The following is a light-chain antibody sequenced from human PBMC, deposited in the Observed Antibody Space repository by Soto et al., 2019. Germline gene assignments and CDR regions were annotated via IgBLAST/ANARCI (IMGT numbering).Light chain of an antibody. CDR2: EVI. Sequence: QSALTQPASVSGSPGQSITISCAGTMRDVGAYNLVSWYQQHPGKAPKLMIYEVIHRPSGVSNRFSGSKAGNTASLTISGLQADDEADYYCCSYTSSDSYVVFGGGTKLTVL. CDR1: MRDVGAYNL. J-gene: IGLJ2*01. CDR3: CSYTSSDSYVV. V-gene: IGLV2-14*01.